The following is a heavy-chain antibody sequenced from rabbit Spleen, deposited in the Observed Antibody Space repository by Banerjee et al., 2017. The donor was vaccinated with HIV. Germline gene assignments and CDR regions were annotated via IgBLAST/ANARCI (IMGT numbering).Heavy chain of an antibody. J-gene: IGHJ4*01. CDR1: GFSFSSSYY. V-gene: IGHV1S45*01. Sequence: QEQLVESGGGLAQPEGSLTLTCTAAGFSFSSSYYMCWVRQAPGKGLEWIGCIYTDGSGSTAYASWAKGRFTISKTSSNTVTLQMTSLTAADTATCFCARDLLGVIGWNFNLWGQGTLVTVS. CDR3: ARDLLGVIGWNFNL. CDR2: IYTDGSGST. D-gene: IGHD1-1*01.